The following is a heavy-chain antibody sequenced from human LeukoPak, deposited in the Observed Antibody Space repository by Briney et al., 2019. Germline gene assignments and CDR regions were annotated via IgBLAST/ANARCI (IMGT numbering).Heavy chain of an antibody. CDR3: ARGYSSGWYYFDY. D-gene: IGHD6-19*01. Sequence: GSLRLSCAASGFTVSSNYMSWVRQAPGKGLEWVSVIYSGGSTYYADSVKGRFTISRHNSKNTLYLQMNSLRAEDTAVYYRARGYSSGWYYFDYWGQGTLVTVSS. CDR2: IYSGGST. CDR1: GFTVSSNY. V-gene: IGHV3-53*04. J-gene: IGHJ4*02.